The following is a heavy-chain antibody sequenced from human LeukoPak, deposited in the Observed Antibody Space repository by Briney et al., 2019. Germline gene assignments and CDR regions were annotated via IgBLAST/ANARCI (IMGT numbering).Heavy chain of an antibody. Sequence: ASVEVSCKASGYTFTSYGISWVRQAPGQGLEWMGWISAHNGNTNYAQKLQGRVTMTTDTSTSTAYMELRSLRSDDTAVYYCARGPIDLVPAASDYWGQGTLVTVSS. D-gene: IGHD2-2*01. CDR2: ISAHNGNT. CDR1: GYTFTSYG. J-gene: IGHJ4*02. V-gene: IGHV1-18*01. CDR3: ARGPIDLVPAASDY.